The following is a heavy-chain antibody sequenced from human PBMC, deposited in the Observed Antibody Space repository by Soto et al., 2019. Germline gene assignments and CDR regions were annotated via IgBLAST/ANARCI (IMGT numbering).Heavy chain of an antibody. Sequence: QVQLVQSGAEVKKPGSSVKVSCKASGGTFSSYAISWVRQAPGQGLEWMGGINPNSGGTNYAQKFQGRVTMTRDTSISTAYMELSRLRSDDTAVYYCARGEEWFGESPPWGQGTLVTVSS. CDR3: ARGEEWFGESPP. V-gene: IGHV1-2*02. J-gene: IGHJ4*02. CDR2: INPNSGGT. CDR1: GGTFSSYA. D-gene: IGHD3-10*01.